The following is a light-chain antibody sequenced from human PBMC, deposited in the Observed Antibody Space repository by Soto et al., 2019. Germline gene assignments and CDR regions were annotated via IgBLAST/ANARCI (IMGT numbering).Light chain of an antibody. CDR2: GAS. Sequence: EIVMTQSPATLSVSPGERATLSCRAGQSVGTNLAWYQQKPGQPPRLLIYGASTRTTGNPARFSGSGSGTEFTLTISSLQSEDFAVYHCQQYRSWPLTFGGGTKVEIK. CDR3: QQYRSWPLT. V-gene: IGKV3-15*01. J-gene: IGKJ4*01. CDR1: QSVGTN.